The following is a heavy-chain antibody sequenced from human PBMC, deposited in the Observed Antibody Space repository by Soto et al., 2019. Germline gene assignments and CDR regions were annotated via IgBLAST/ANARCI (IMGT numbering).Heavy chain of an antibody. D-gene: IGHD5-18*01. CDR3: TRGRGYGVPFDP. V-gene: IGHV3-23*01. Sequence: EVQLLESGGGSVQPGGSLRLSCAASGFTFSSYAMTWARQAPGKGLEWVSGISESGDNTYYADSVKGRFSIYRDDSKNTLYLQMNSLRVEDTAVYYCTRGRGYGVPFDPWGQGTLVTVSS. CDR2: ISESGDNT. CDR1: GFTFSSYA. J-gene: IGHJ5*02.